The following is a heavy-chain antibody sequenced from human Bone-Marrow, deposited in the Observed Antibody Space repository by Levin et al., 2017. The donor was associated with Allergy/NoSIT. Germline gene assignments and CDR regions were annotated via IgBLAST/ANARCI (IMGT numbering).Heavy chain of an antibody. V-gene: IGHV3-33*01. J-gene: IGHJ4*02. CDR2: LWYDGSKQ. CDR1: GFNLDVHG. CDR3: ARDSLDGGYYFAS. D-gene: IGHD4-17*01. Sequence: PGGSLRLSCAASGFNLDVHGMHWVRQAPGKGLEWLAVLWYDGSKQYYLESVKGRFIISRDDSKNTLYLQMSSLRAEDTAMYFCARDSLDGGYYFASWGQGTHVTVSS.